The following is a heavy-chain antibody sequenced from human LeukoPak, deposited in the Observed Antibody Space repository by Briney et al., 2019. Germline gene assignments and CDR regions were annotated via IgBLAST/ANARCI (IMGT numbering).Heavy chain of an antibody. D-gene: IGHD2-2*01. CDR3: ARDFSSASWTYFYYYMDV. CDR1: GGSISSSSNY. CDR2: IYYSGST. J-gene: IGHJ6*03. V-gene: IGHV4-39*07. Sequence: PAEALSLTCTVSGGSISSSSNYWGWIRQPPGKGLEWIGTIYYSGSTYYNPSLQSRVTISVDTSKNQFSLKLSSVTAAATAVYYCARDFSSASWTYFYYYMDVWGKGTTVTVSS.